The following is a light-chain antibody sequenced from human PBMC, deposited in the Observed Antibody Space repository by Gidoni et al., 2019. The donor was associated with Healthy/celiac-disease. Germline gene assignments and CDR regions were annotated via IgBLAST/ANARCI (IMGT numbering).Light chain of an antibody. Sequence: DIVMTQFPLSLPVTPGEPASISCRSSQSLLHSNGYNYLDWYLQKPGQSPQLLIYLGSNRASGVPDRFSGSGSGTDFTLKISKGEAEDVGVYYCMQALQTPRTFGPXTKVDIK. CDR3: MQALQTPRT. V-gene: IGKV2-28*01. CDR1: QSLLHSNGYNY. J-gene: IGKJ3*01. CDR2: LGS.